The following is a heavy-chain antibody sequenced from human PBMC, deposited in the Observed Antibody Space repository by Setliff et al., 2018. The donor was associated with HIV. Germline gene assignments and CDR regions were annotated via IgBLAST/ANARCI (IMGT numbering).Heavy chain of an antibody. J-gene: IGHJ6*03. CDR1: GGSVSSSYYY. CDR3: ASAHSSLSVYYYYMDV. D-gene: IGHD3-3*01. V-gene: IGHV4-39*07. CDR2: IYYSGNT. Sequence: PSETLSLTCTVSGGSVSSSYYYWDWIRQPPGKGLEWIGSIYYSGNTYYSPSLKSRVNISVDTSRNTVFLQMNSLRAEDTAVYYCASAHSSLSVYYYYMDVWGKGTTVTVSS.